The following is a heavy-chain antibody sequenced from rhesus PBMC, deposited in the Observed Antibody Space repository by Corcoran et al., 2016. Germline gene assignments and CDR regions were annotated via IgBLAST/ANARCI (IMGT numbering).Heavy chain of an antibody. Sequence: QVQLQESGPGLVKPSETLSLTCAVSGYSISSGHGWSWLRQPPGKGLGGIGNSGGRRGSNNNNHSLKSRVTISKNTSKNQFSLKRSAVTAADTAVYYCARVVRDGTYGLDSWGQGVVVTVSS. V-gene: IGHV4-127*01. D-gene: IGHD3-16*01. CDR2: SGGRRGSN. J-gene: IGHJ6*01. CDR3: ARVVRDGTYGLDS. CDR1: GYSISSGHG.